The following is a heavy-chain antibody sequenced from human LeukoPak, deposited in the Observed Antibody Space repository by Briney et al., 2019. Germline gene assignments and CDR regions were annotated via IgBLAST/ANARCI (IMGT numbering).Heavy chain of an antibody. CDR3: ARGRYDFWSGYSNYFDY. J-gene: IGHJ4*02. Sequence: SKTLSLTCAVYGGSFSGYYWSWIRQPPGKGLEWIGEINHSGSTNYNPSLKSRVTISVDTSKNQFSLKLSSMTAADTAVYYCARGRYDFWSGYSNYFDYWGQGTLVTVSS. D-gene: IGHD3-3*01. CDR2: INHSGST. V-gene: IGHV4-34*01. CDR1: GGSFSGYY.